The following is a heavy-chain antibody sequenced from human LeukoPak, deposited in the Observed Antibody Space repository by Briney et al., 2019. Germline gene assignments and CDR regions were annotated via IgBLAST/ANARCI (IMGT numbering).Heavy chain of an antibody. D-gene: IGHD3-22*01. V-gene: IGHV1-18*01. CDR3: ARIYEPETYYYDSSGYNPDY. Sequence: ASVKVSCKASGYTFTSYGISWVRQAPGQGLEWMGWISAYNGNTNYAQKLQGRVTMTTDTSTSIAYMELRSLRSDDTAVYYCARIYEPETYYYDSSGYNPDYWGQGTLVTVSS. J-gene: IGHJ4*02. CDR1: GYTFTSYG. CDR2: ISAYNGNT.